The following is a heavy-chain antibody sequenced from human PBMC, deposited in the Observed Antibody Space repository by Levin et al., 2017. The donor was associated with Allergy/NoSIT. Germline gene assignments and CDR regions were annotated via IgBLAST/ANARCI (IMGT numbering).Heavy chain of an antibody. CDR2: ISSSSSAI. J-gene: IGHJ4*02. V-gene: IGHV3-48*01. Sequence: GGSLRLSCAASGLTFSTSGMNWVRQAPGRGLEWLSFISSSSSAIYYADSVRGRFTISRDNAKNSLYLQMTSLSAEDTAVYYCATKPKYWGQGTLVTVSS. CDR3: ATKPKY. CDR1: GLTFSTSG.